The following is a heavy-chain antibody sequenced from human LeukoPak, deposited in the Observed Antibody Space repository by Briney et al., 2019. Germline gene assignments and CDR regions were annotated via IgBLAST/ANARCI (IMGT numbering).Heavy chain of an antibody. V-gene: IGHV1-18*01. D-gene: IGHD6-19*01. Sequence: ASVKVSCKASGYTFTSHGISWVRQAPGQGLEWMGWISAYNGDTNYAQNFQGRVTMTTDTSTSTAYMELRSLRSDDTAIYYCARDPSNSSGWRTWFDPWGQGTLVTVSS. CDR2: ISAYNGDT. CDR3: ARDPSNSSGWRTWFDP. J-gene: IGHJ5*02. CDR1: GYTFTSHG.